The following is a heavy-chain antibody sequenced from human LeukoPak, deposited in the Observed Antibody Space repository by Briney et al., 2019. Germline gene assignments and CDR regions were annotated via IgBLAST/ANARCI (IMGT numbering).Heavy chain of an antibody. D-gene: IGHD2-21*01. J-gene: IGHJ5*02. CDR1: GYSFTDYY. CDR3: ARADRLDGGPYLIGP. V-gene: IGHV1-2*02. Sequence: ASVKVSCKTSGYSFTDYYMHWVRQAPGQGLEWRGWINPNSGGTSSAQKFQGRVTMTRDTSITTVYMEVSWLTSDDTAIYYCARADRLDGGPYLIGPWGQGTLVIVSS. CDR2: INPNSGGT.